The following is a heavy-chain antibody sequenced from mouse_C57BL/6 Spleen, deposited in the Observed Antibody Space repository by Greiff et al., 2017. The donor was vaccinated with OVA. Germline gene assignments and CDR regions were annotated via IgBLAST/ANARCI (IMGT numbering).Heavy chain of an antibody. CDR1: GFTFSSYT. V-gene: IGHV5-9*01. J-gene: IGHJ3*01. CDR2: ISGGGGNT. CDR3: ARHDYYDYDGFAY. Sequence: EVKLQESGGGLVKPGGSLKLSCAASGFTFSSYTMSWVRQTPETRLEWVATISGGGGNTYYPDSVKGRFTISRDNAKNTLYLQMSSLRSEDTALYYCARHDYYDYDGFAYWGQGTLVTVSA. D-gene: IGHD2-4*01.